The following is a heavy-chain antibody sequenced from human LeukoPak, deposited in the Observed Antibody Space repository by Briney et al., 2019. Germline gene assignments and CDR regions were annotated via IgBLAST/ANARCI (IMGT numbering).Heavy chain of an antibody. D-gene: IGHD6-13*01. V-gene: IGHV3-7*01. CDR1: GFTVSNNY. Sequence: GGSLRLSCAASGFTVSNNYMSWVRQAPGKGLEWVANIKQDGSEKYYVDSVKGRFTISRDNAKNSLYLQMNSLRAEDTAVYYCARDGPIAAAAKLNPLDYWGQGTLVTVSS. CDR2: IKQDGSEK. J-gene: IGHJ4*02. CDR3: ARDGPIAAAAKLNPLDY.